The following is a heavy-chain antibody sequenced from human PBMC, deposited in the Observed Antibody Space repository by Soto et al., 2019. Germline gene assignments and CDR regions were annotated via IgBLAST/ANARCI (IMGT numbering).Heavy chain of an antibody. CDR3: ARDSSYSSGWYNWFDP. CDR1: GGSISSYY. J-gene: IGHJ5*02. CDR2: IYYSGST. D-gene: IGHD6-19*01. V-gene: IGHV4-59*01. Sequence: QVQLQESGPGLVKPSETLSLTCTVSGGSISSYYWSWIRQPPGKGLEWIGYIYYSGSTNYNPSLTRRVTISVYTSKNQFSLKLGSVTAADTAVYYCARDSSYSSGWYNWFDPWGQGTLVTVSS.